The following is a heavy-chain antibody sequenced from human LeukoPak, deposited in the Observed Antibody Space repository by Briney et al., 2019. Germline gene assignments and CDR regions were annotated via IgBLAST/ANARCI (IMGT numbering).Heavy chain of an antibody. V-gene: IGHV4-59*12. CDR2: IYYSGST. D-gene: IGHD5-24*01. CDR1: GGSISSYY. CDR3: ARGPRWLQDYFNY. Sequence: SETLSLTCTVSGGSISSYYWSWIRQPPGKRLEWIGYIYYSGSTNYNPSLKSRVTISVDTSKNQFSLKLSSVTAADTAVYYCARGPRWLQDYFNYWGQGTLVTVSS. J-gene: IGHJ4*02.